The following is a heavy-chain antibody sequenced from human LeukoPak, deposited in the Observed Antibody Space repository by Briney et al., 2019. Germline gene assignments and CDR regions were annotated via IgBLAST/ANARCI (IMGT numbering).Heavy chain of an antibody. CDR3: AREGDLGYCSSTSCYEFDY. J-gene: IGHJ4*02. CDR2: ISYDGSNK. CDR1: GFTFSSYA. V-gene: IGHV3-30*04. Sequence: PGGSLRLSCAASGFTFSSYAMHWVRQAPGRGLEWVAVISYDGSNKYYADSVKGRFTISRDNSKNTLYLQMNSLRAEDTAVYYCAREGDLGYCSSTSCYEFDYWGQGTLVTVSS. D-gene: IGHD2-2*01.